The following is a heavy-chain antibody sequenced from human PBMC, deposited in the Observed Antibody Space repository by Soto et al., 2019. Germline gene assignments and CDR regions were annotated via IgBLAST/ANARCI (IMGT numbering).Heavy chain of an antibody. CDR2: IRSKANSYAT. Sequence: EVQLVESGGGLVQPGGSLKLSCAASGFTFSGSAMHWVRQASGKGLEWVGRIRSKANSYATAYAASVKGRFTISRDDSKNTAYLQMNRLKTEDTAVYYCTRWVWGSSTEAFDIWGQGTMVTVSS. CDR3: TRWVWGSSTEAFDI. V-gene: IGHV3-73*01. D-gene: IGHD3-16*01. J-gene: IGHJ3*02. CDR1: GFTFSGSA.